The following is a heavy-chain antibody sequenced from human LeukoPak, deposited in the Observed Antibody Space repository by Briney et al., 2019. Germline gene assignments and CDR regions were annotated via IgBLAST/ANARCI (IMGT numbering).Heavy chain of an antibody. CDR2: IHNNGDI. J-gene: IGHJ4*02. CDR1: GDSIRSYY. CDR3: GRWGYFDSGNYFVVDY. D-gene: IGHD3-22*01. V-gene: IGHV4-59*01. Sequence: SETLSLTCIVSGDSIRSYYWTWIRQAPGKALEWIGHIHNNGDIAYNFSLKSRVTISMDTSKNQFSLKLSSVTAADTAVYYCGRWGYFDSGNYFVVDYWGQGTVVTVSS.